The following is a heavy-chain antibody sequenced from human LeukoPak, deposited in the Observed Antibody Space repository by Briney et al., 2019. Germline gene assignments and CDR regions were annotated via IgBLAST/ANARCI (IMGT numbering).Heavy chain of an antibody. D-gene: IGHD1-26*01. V-gene: IGHV3-23*01. CDR2: ISSSGSGGNT. CDR3: AKDRTVGASYWYFDL. Sequence: GGSLRLSCVASGVTLSNYAMSWARQAPGKGLEWVSGISSSGSGGNTYYADSVKGRFTISRDSSRNTLFLRMNTLRAEDTAIYYCAKDRTVGASYWYFDLWGRGTLVTVSS. CDR1: GVTLSNYA. J-gene: IGHJ2*01.